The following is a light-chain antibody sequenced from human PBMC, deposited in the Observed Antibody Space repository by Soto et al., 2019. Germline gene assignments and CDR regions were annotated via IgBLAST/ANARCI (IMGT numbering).Light chain of an antibody. CDR1: QSVSSNY. CDR3: QQYDTSPRT. CDR2: GAS. J-gene: IGKJ1*01. Sequence: EVMLTQSPGTLSLSPGERATLSCRASQSVSSNYLAWYQQKSGQAPRLLIYGASNRATGIPDRFSGSVSGTDFTLTIRRREPDDCAVYYFQQYDTSPRTFGQGTKVEFK. V-gene: IGKV3-20*01.